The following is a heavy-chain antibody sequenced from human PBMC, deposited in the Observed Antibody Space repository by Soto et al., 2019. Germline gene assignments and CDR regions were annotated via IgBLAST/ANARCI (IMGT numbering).Heavy chain of an antibody. J-gene: IGHJ4*02. Sequence: QVQLVQSGAEVKKPGASVKVSCKASGYTFTSYAMHWVRQAPGQRLEWMGWINAGNGNTKYSQKFQGRVTITRDTSASTAYMELSSLRSEDTAVDYCARGSTYSSSWYSLDYWGQGTLVTVSS. D-gene: IGHD6-13*01. CDR2: INAGNGNT. CDR3: ARGSTYSSSWYSLDY. CDR1: GYTFTSYA. V-gene: IGHV1-3*01.